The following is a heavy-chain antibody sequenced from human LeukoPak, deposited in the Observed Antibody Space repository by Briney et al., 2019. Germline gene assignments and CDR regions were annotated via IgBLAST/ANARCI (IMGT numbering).Heavy chain of an antibody. J-gene: IGHJ5*02. Sequence: GGSLRLSCAASGFTLSDYYMSWVRQAPGKGLEWVTYISSSGSTIYYADSVKGRFTISRDNAKNSLYLQMNSLRAEDTAVYYCARDSRSYYDFWSGLNWFDPWGQGTLVTVSS. V-gene: IGHV3-11*01. D-gene: IGHD3-3*01. CDR1: GFTLSDYY. CDR2: ISSSGSTI. CDR3: ARDSRSYYDFWSGLNWFDP.